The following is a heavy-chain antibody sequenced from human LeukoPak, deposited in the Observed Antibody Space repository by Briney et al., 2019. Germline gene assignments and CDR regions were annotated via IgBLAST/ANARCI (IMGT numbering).Heavy chain of an antibody. D-gene: IGHD5-12*01. J-gene: IGHJ4*02. Sequence: SETLSLTCSVSSGFITAYYWSWIRQPPGKGLEWIGYVYYSGSTNHNPSLKSRVTTSVDMSKNQFSLKLSSVTAADTAVYYCARVGGGSGYDNFDYWGQGTLVTVSS. V-gene: IGHV4-59*01. CDR1: SGFITAYY. CDR2: VYYSGST. CDR3: ARVGGGSGYDNFDY.